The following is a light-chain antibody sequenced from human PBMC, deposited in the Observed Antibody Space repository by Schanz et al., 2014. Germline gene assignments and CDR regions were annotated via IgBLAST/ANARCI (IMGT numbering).Light chain of an antibody. J-gene: IGKJ2*01. V-gene: IGKV3-20*01. Sequence: EIVLTQSPGTLSLSPGERATLSCRASQSVSSIYLAWYQQKPGQAPRLLIYGASSRATGIPDRFSGSGSGTDFTLTISRLEPEDSAVYYCQQYLASPYTFGQGTKLEIK. CDR3: QQYLASPYT. CDR2: GAS. CDR1: QSVSSIY.